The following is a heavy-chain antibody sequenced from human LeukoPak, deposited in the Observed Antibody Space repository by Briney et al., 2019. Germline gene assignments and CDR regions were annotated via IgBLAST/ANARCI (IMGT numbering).Heavy chain of an antibody. V-gene: IGHV3-30*18. D-gene: IGHD3-22*01. Sequence: GGSLRLSCAASGFTFSSYGMHWVRQAPGKGLEWVAVISYDGSNKYYADSVKGRFTISRDNSKNTLYLQMNSLRAEDTAVYYCAKDPNYIYYDSSGYYPRGYFDYWGQGTLVTVSS. CDR1: GFTFSSYG. J-gene: IGHJ4*02. CDR3: AKDPNYIYYDSSGYYPRGYFDY. CDR2: ISYDGSNK.